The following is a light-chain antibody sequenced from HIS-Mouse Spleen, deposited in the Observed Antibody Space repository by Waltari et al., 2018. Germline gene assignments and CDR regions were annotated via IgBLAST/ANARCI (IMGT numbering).Light chain of an antibody. Sequence: QSVLTQPPSVSAAPGQKVTISCSGSSSNIGNNYVSWYQQLPGTAPKLLIYDNIKRPSGIPDRFSGSKSGTSATLGITGLKTGDEADDYCGTWDSSLSAWVFGGGTKLTVL. V-gene: IGLV1-51*01. CDR1: SSNIGNNY. CDR2: DNI. CDR3: GTWDSSLSAWV. J-gene: IGLJ3*02.